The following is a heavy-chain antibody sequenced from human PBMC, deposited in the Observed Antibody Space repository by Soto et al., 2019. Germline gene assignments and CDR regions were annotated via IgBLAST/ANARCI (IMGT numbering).Heavy chain of an antibody. D-gene: IGHD4-17*01. CDR2: VTLSGDYT. Sequence: EVNLLESGGGLLQPGGSLRLSCVASGFSFTSYAMAWVHQAPGMGLEWVCTVTLSGDYTYYADPVKGRFPISSDTCKNTAYLPISSQRADDTAVYYCARGAYGDLGPWGQGPWITVSS. CDR1: GFSFTSYA. J-gene: IGHJ4*02. V-gene: IGHV3-23*01. CDR3: ARGAYGDLGP.